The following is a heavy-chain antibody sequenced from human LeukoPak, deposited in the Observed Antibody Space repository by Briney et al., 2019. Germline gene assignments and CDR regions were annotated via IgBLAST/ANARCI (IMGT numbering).Heavy chain of an antibody. D-gene: IGHD2-15*01. Sequence: PSETLSLTCAVYGGSFSGYYWSWIRQPPGKGLEWIGEINHSGSTNYNPSLKSRVTISVDTSKNQFSLKLSSVTAADTAVYYCARLSFACSGGRCYSRFDYWGQGTLVTVSS. CDR2: INHSGST. V-gene: IGHV4-34*01. CDR3: ARLSFACSGGRCYSRFDY. J-gene: IGHJ4*02. CDR1: GGSFSGYY.